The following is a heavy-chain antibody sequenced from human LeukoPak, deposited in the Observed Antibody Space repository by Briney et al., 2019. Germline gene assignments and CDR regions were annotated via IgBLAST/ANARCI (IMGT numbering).Heavy chain of an antibody. CDR3: VRGMGYTSGTELFDD. D-gene: IGHD5-18*01. CDR1: GFTFSSYW. J-gene: IGHJ4*02. Sequence: GGSLRLSCAASGFTFSSYWMSWVRQAPGKGLEWVANIKQDGSEKYYVDSVKGRFTISRDNAKNSLFLQMDSLKSEDTAMYYCVRGMGYTSGTELFDDWGQGTLVTVSS. V-gene: IGHV3-7*03. CDR2: IKQDGSEK.